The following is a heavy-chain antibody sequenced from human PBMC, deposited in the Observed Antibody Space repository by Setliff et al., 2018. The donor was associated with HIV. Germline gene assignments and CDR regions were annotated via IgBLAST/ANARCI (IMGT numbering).Heavy chain of an antibody. Sequence: PSETLSLTCTVAGASVSSNDWWSWVRQSPEKGLEWIGEIHHSGSTNYSPSLKSRIHMSVDQSRNQFSLMLTSVTAADTAVYFCARARLQGIVTAVGPRDNCLDPWGQGTRVTVSS. J-gene: IGHJ5*02. V-gene: IGHV4-4*02. D-gene: IGHD3-9*01. CDR3: ARARLQGIVTAVGPRDNCLDP. CDR2: IHHSGST. CDR1: GASVSSNDW.